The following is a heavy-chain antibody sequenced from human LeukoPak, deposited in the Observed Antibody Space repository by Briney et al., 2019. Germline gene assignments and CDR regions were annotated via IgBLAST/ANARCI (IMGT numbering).Heavy chain of an antibody. J-gene: IGHJ4*02. V-gene: IGHV1-2*02. CDR1: GYTFTGYY. Sequence: ASVKVSCKASGYTFTGYYMHWVRQAPGQGLEWMGWINPNSGGTNYAQRFQGRVTMTRDTSISTAYMELSRLRSDDTAVYYCARDLGGGIGYFDYWGQGTLVTVSS. CDR2: INPNSGGT. D-gene: IGHD3-16*02. CDR3: ARDLGGGIGYFDY.